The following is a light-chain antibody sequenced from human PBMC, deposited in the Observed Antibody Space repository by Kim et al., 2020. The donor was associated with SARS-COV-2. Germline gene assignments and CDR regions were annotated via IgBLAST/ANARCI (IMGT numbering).Light chain of an antibody. CDR1: QSVSRRY. V-gene: IGKV3-20*01. J-gene: IGKJ5*01. Sequence: GERATRSCRASQSVSRRYLAWYQQKPGQAPRLLIYDASSRATGIPDRFSGSGSGTDFTVTISRLEPEDAAVYYCQHYGSSPPRVTFGQGTRLEIK. CDR3: QHYGSSPPRVT. CDR2: DAS.